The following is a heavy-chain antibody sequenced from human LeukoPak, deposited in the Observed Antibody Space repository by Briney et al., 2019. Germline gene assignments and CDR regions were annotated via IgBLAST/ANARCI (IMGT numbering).Heavy chain of an antibody. V-gene: IGHV1-2*02. CDR3: AKSAQYSSAWFTGSFDY. D-gene: IGHD6-13*01. J-gene: IGHJ4*02. CDR2: IKPSSGGT. Sequence: ASVKVSCKASGYTFTDYYIHWVRQAPGQGLEWLGWIKPSSGGTHFPRKFQGRVTMTRDTSINTAYMELRRVRSDDTAVYYCAKSAQYSSAWFTGSFDYWGQGTLVTVSS. CDR1: GYTFTDYY.